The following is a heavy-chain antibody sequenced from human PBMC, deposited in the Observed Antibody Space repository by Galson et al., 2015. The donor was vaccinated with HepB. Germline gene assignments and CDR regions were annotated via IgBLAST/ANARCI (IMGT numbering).Heavy chain of an antibody. CDR3: ARWGLGWGYGDGAFDI. Sequence: SLRLSCAASGFTVSSNYMSWVRQAPGKGLEWVSVIYSGGSTYYADSVKGRFTISRDNSKNTLYLQMNSLRAEDTAVYYCARWGLGWGYGDGAFDIWGQGTMVTVSS. CDR2: IYSGGST. CDR1: GFTVSSNY. J-gene: IGHJ3*02. D-gene: IGHD7-27*01. V-gene: IGHV3-53*01.